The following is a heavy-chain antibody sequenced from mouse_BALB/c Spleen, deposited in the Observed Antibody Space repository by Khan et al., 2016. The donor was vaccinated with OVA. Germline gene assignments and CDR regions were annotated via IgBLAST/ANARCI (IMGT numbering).Heavy chain of an antibody. V-gene: IGHV2-9*02. Sequence: QVRLQQSGPGLVAPSQSLSITCTVSGFSLTSYGVPWVRQPPGKGLEWLGVLWAGGSPNYNSAFMSRLSISKDNSKSQVFLKMNSLQTNDTAKYYCARLKNIWGQGTTLTVSS. CDR2: LWAGGSP. J-gene: IGHJ2*01. D-gene: IGHD1-3*01. CDR3: ARLKNI. CDR1: GFSLTSYG.